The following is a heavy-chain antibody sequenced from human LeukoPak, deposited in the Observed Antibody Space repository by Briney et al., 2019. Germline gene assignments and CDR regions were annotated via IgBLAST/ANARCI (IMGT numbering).Heavy chain of an antibody. J-gene: IGHJ5*02. V-gene: IGHV3-74*01. CDR3: AREEPMVRGVITPNWFDP. D-gene: IGHD3-10*01. CDR1: GFTFSSYW. CDR2: INTDGSST. Sequence: PGGSLRLSCAASGFTFSSYWMHWVRQAPGKGLVWVSRINTDGSSTSYADSVKGRFTISRDNAKNTLYLQMNSLRAEDTAVYYCAREEPMVRGVITPNWFDPWGQGTLVTVSS.